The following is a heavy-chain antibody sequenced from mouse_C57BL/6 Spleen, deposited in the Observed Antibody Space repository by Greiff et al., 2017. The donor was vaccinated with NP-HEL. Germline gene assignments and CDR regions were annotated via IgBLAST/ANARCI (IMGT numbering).Heavy chain of an antibody. CDR3: ARIYYGNYVGAMDY. CDR2: ISSGSSTI. CDR1: GFTFSDYG. D-gene: IGHD2-1*01. V-gene: IGHV5-17*01. J-gene: IGHJ4*01. Sequence: EVKLMESGGGLVKPGGSLKLSCAASGFTFSDYGMHWVRQAPEKGLEWVAYISSGSSTIYYADTVQGRFTISRDNAKNTLFLQMTSLRSEDTAMYYCARIYYGNYVGAMDYWGQGTSVTVSS.